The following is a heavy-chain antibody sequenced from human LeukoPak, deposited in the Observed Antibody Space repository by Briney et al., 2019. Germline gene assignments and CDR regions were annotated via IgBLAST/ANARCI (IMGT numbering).Heavy chain of an antibody. D-gene: IGHD3-22*01. CDR1: GFTFSSYA. Sequence: GRSLRLSCAASGFTFSSYAMHWVRQAPGKGLEWVAVISYDGSNKYYADSVKGRFTISRDNAKNSLYLQMNSLRAEDTAVYYCARDPPPYYYDSSGSNPTDYWGQGTLVTVSS. V-gene: IGHV3-30*04. J-gene: IGHJ4*02. CDR2: ISYDGSNK. CDR3: ARDPPPYYYDSSGSNPTDY.